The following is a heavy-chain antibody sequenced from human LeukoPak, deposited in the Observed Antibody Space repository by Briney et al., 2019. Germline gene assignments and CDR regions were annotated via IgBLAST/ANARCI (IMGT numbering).Heavy chain of an antibody. V-gene: IGHV3-30*18. D-gene: IGHD3-9*01. CDR2: ILYDGSNK. CDR1: GFTFSDYY. Sequence: GGSLRLSCAASGFTFSDYYISWIRQAPGKGLEWVAVILYDGSNKYYADSVKGRFTISRDNSKNTLYLQTNSLRAEDTAVYHRAKNVLASGQYDILTGPYYYYGMDVWGQGTTVTVSS. CDR3: AKNVLASGQYDILTGPYYYYGMDV. J-gene: IGHJ6*02.